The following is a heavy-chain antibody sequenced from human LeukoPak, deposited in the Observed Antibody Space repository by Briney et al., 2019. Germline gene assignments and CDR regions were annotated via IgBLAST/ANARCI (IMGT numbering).Heavy chain of an antibody. Sequence: GASVKVSCKASGYTFTSYYMHWVRQAPGQGLEWMGIINPSGGSTSYAQKFQGRVTMTRDTSTSTVYMELSSLRSEDTAVYYCARDYGQSIAAAGSYNWFDPWGQGTLVTVSS. J-gene: IGHJ5*02. CDR3: ARDYGQSIAAAGSYNWFDP. D-gene: IGHD6-13*01. CDR2: INPSGGST. V-gene: IGHV1-46*01. CDR1: GYTFTSYY.